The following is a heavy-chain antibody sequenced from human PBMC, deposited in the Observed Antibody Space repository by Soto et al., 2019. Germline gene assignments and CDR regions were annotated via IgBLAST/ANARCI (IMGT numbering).Heavy chain of an antibody. Sequence: SETLSLTCAVSGGSISSSNWWSWVRQPPGKGLEWIGEIYHSGSTNYNPSLKSRVTISVDKSKNQFSLKLSSVTAADTAVYYCARGPYYDFWSGYQTGRYYYYGMDVWGQGTTVTVSS. CDR3: ARGPYYDFWSGYQTGRYYYYGMDV. CDR1: GGSISSSNW. D-gene: IGHD3-3*01. V-gene: IGHV4-4*02. J-gene: IGHJ6*02. CDR2: IYHSGST.